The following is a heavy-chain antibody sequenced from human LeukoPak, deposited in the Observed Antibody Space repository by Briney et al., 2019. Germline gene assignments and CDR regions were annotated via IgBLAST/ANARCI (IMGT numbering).Heavy chain of an antibody. V-gene: IGHV1-2*02. CDR2: INLNSRGT. Sequence: ASVKVSCKASGYTFTDYYMRWVRQAPGQGLEWMGWINLNSRGTNYAQKFQGRVTMTRDTSISTAYMELSRLRSDDTAVYYCARVEMATIYYWGQGTLVTVSS. J-gene: IGHJ4*02. CDR3: ARVEMATIYY. CDR1: GYTFTDYY. D-gene: IGHD5-24*01.